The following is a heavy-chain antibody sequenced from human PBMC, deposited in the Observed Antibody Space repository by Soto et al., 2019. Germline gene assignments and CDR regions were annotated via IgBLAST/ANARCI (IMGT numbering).Heavy chain of an antibody. Sequence: PSETLSLTCTVSGGSISSGGYYWSWIRQHPGKGLEWIGYIYYSGSTYYNPSLKSRVTISVDTSKNQFSLKLSSVTAADTAVYYCARRQYFDTLLDPWGQGTLVTVSS. CDR3: ARRQYFDTLLDP. V-gene: IGHV4-31*03. J-gene: IGHJ5*02. CDR2: IYYSGST. D-gene: IGHD3-9*01. CDR1: GGSISSGGYY.